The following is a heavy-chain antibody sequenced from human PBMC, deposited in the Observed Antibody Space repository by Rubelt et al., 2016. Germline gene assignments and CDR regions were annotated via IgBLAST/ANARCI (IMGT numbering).Heavy chain of an antibody. D-gene: IGHD2-21*01. Sequence: GSGGGLVQPGGSLRLSCAASGFTFTTHGMSWVRQAPGKGLEWVSSISSSSSYIYYADSLKGRFTISRDNAKNSLYLKMNSLRAEDTAVYYCARALAGIKGPIDYWGQGTLVTVSS. V-gene: IGHV3-21*01. J-gene: IGHJ4*02. CDR1: GFTFTTHG. CDR2: ISSSSSYI. CDR3: ARALAGIKGPIDY.